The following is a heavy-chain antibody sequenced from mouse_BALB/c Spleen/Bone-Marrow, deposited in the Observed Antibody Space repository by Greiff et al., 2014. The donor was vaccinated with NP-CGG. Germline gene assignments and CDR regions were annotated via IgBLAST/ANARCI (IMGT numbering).Heavy chain of an antibody. Sequence: EVMLVESGGGLVKPGGSLKLSCAASGFTFSYYAMSWVRQSPEKSLERVAEISSGGSYTYYPDTVTGRFTISRDNAKNTLYLEMSSLRSEDTAMYYCARDSSGYFDYWGQGTTLTVSS. CDR1: GFTFSYYA. CDR2: ISSGGSYT. J-gene: IGHJ2*01. V-gene: IGHV5-9-4*01. D-gene: IGHD3-1*01. CDR3: ARDSSGYFDY.